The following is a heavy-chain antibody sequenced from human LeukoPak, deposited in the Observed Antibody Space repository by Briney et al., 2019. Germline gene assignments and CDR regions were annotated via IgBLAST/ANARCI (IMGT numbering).Heavy chain of an antibody. CDR1: GASIASGGYY. CDR2: YIYYSASPYYSGSA. J-gene: IGHJ4*02. V-gene: IGHV4-39*07. CDR3: ARVRYDYAWGSYRPPFDY. D-gene: IGHD3-16*02. Sequence: PSETLSLTCTVSGASIASGGYYWGWIRQRPGKGLEWIGYIYYSASPYYSGSANYNPSLKSRVTISVDTSKNQFSLKLSSVTAADSAVYYCARVRYDYAWGSYRPPFDYWGQGTLVTVSS.